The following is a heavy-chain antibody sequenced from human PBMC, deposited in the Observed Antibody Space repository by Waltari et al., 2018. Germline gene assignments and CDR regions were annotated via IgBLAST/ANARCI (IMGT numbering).Heavy chain of an antibody. CDR1: GGTFSSYA. V-gene: IGHV1-69*06. J-gene: IGHJ2*01. CDR2: IVPIFGTE. Sequence: QVQLVQSGAEVKKPGSSVKVSCKASGGTFSSYAISWVRQAPGQGLEWLGGIVPIFGTESDAQKFQSRLTITADRSTSTAYMDLSGLRSEDTAVYYCARDGGNPYWYFDLWGRGTLVSVSS. D-gene: IGHD2-15*01. CDR3: ARDGGNPYWYFDL.